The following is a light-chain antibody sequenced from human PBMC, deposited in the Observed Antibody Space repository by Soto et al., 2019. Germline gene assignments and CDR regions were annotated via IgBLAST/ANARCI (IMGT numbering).Light chain of an antibody. Sequence: QLVLTQPPSASGTPGQRVTISCSGGSSNIGTNTVTWYLQLPGTAPKLLIHSNNERPSGVPDRFSGAKSGTSASLVISGLQSEDEADFYCAAWDDNLNGPVFGGGTKVTVL. CDR2: SNN. CDR1: SSNIGTNT. V-gene: IGLV1-44*01. J-gene: IGLJ2*01. CDR3: AAWDDNLNGPV.